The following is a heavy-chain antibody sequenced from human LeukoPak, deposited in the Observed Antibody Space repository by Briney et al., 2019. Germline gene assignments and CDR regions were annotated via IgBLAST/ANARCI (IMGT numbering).Heavy chain of an antibody. CDR1: GFTFSSYS. CDR3: AKGGKWDVTPFDY. V-gene: IGHV3-23*01. Sequence: GGSLRLSCAASGFTFSSYSMNRVRQAPGKGLEWVSTISGGGGSTYYADSVKGRFTISRDNSKNTLYLQVNSLRAEDTAVYYCAKGGKWDVTPFDYWGQGTLVTVSS. CDR2: ISGGGGST. D-gene: IGHD1-26*01. J-gene: IGHJ4*02.